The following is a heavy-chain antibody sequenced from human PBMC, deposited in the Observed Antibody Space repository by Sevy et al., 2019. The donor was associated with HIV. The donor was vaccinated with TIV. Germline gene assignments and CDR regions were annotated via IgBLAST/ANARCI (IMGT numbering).Heavy chain of an antibody. CDR2: FAPDDDEP. D-gene: IGHD2-2*01. CDR1: GYPLTDLS. CDR3: ATDRSALIATSSLAY. Sequence: ASVKVSYKISGYPLTDLSMHWVRQAPKKGLEWMGGFAPDDDEPVYAQKFQGRLTMTEDTSIDTAYMELNSLRSEDTAMYYCATDRSALIATSSLAYWGQGTLVTVSS. V-gene: IGHV1-24*01. J-gene: IGHJ4*02.